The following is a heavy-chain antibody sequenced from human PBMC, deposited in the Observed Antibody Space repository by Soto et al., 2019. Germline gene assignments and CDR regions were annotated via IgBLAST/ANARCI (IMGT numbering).Heavy chain of an antibody. J-gene: IGHJ4*02. CDR1: GESFSGYY. Sequence: QVQLQQWGAGLLKPSETLSLTCAVYGESFSGYYWSWIRQPPGKGLEWIGEINHSGSTNYNPSLKSRVTISVDTSKNQFSLKLSSVTAADTAAYYCARSYGSSWYMTFDYWGQGTLVTVSS. V-gene: IGHV4-34*01. CDR3: ARSYGSSWYMTFDY. CDR2: INHSGST. D-gene: IGHD6-13*01.